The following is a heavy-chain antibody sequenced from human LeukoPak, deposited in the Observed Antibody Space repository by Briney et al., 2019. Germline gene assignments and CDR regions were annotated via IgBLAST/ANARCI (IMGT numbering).Heavy chain of an antibody. D-gene: IGHD2-15*01. CDR1: GFTFSSYA. J-gene: IGHJ4*02. Sequence: PPGGSLRLSCAASGFTFSSYAMSWVRQAPGKGLEWVSAISGSGGSTYYADSVKGRFTISRDNSKNTLYLQMNSLRAEDTAVYYCARDLGYCSGGSCSSYFDYWGQGTLVTVSS. CDR3: ARDLGYCSGGSCSSYFDY. CDR2: ISGSGGST. V-gene: IGHV3-23*01.